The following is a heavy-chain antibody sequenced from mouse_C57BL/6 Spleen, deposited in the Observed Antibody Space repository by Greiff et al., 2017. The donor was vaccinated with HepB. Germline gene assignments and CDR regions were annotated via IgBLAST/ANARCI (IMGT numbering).Heavy chain of an antibody. Sequence: DVKLVDSGEGLVKPGGSLKLSCAASGFTFSSYAMSWVRQTPEKRLEWVAYISSGGDYIYYADTVKGRFTISRDNARNTLYLQMSSLKSEDTAMYYCTKYGNYYAMDYWGQGTSVTVSS. CDR3: TKYGNYYAMDY. D-gene: IGHD2-1*01. CDR2: ISSGGDYI. V-gene: IGHV5-9-1*02. J-gene: IGHJ4*01. CDR1: GFTFSSYA.